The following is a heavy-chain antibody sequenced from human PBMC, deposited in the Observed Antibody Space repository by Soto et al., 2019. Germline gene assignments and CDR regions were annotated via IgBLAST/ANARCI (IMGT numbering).Heavy chain of an antibody. J-gene: IGHJ4*02. CDR2: IYNGGGRT. V-gene: IGHV3-74*01. CDR3: ASTRNYIVATPPDC. Sequence: GGSLRLSCAASGFTLSSFFMHWVRQGPGTGLVWHSRIYNGGGRTTHPGSVKRRLTLSRDNSKNTLYLQMDSLRVEGTALYYCASTRNYIVATPPDCWGQGTLVTVSS. D-gene: IGHD5-12*01. CDR1: GFTLSSFF.